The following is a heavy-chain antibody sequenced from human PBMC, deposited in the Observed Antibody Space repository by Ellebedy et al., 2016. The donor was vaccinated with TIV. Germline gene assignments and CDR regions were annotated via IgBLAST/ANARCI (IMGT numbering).Heavy chain of an antibody. Sequence: GESLKISCAASGFSFRSYWMTWVRQAPGKGLEWVANINQDATKRFYVDSVEGRFTISRDNAKNSLFLQMNGLRAEDTAVYYCATDGSYGDYRSPTHAFEMWGQGTLVTVSS. CDR1: GFSFRSYW. CDR2: INQDATKR. CDR3: ATDGSYGDYRSPTHAFEM. V-gene: IGHV3-7*01. J-gene: IGHJ3*02. D-gene: IGHD4-17*01.